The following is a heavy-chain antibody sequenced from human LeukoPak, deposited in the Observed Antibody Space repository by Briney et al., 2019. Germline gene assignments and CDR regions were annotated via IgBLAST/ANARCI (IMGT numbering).Heavy chain of an antibody. Sequence: ASVKVSCKASGGTFSSYAISWVRQAPGQGLEWMGRIIPIFGTANYAQKFQGRVTITTDESTCTAYMELSSLRSEDTAVYYCARIAVAGPAGYWGQGTLVTVSS. CDR3: ARIAVAGPAGY. V-gene: IGHV1-69*05. D-gene: IGHD6-19*01. CDR2: IIPIFGTA. CDR1: GGTFSSYA. J-gene: IGHJ4*02.